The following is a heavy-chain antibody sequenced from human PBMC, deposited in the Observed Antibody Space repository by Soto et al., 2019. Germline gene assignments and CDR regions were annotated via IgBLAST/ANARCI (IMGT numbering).Heavy chain of an antibody. CDR2: IYYSGST. V-gene: IGHV4-31*03. CDR3: ASRFRAVEMTHHCYYAMDV. CDR1: GGSIISGCYY. Sequence: SETQSLTGTVSGGSIISGCYYWSWIRQHPGKGLEWIGYIYYSGSTYYNPSLKSRLTISVDTSKNQFSLKLSSVTAADTAVYCCASRFRAVEMTHHCYYAMDVCGQGTTITFSS. J-gene: IGHJ6*02. D-gene: IGHD3-3*01.